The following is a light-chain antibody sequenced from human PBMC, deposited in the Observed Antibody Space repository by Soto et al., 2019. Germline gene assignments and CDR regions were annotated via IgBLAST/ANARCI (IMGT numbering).Light chain of an antibody. CDR1: QSVSSNN. CDR3: QQYGRSPFT. V-gene: IGKV3-20*01. Sequence: EIVLTQSPGTLSLSPGERATLSCRASQSVSSNNLAWYQQRPGQAPRVVIYGASTRATGIPERFSGSGSGTAFTLTISRLEPEDLAVYYCQQYGRSPFTFGPGTKVDIK. CDR2: GAS. J-gene: IGKJ3*01.